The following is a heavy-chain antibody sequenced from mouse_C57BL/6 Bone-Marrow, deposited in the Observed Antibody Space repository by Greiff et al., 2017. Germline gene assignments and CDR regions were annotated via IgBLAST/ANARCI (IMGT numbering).Heavy chain of an antibody. Sequence: VQLQQSGPELVKPGASVKISCKASGYTFTDYYMTWVKQSHGKSLEWIGDLNPNNGGTSYNQKFKGKDTLTVDKSSITAYMELRSLTSEDSAIYYCARGYYDYLWGQGTTLTVSS. V-gene: IGHV1-26*01. CDR2: LNPNNGGT. J-gene: IGHJ2*01. CDR3: ARGYYDYL. CDR1: GYTFTDYY. D-gene: IGHD2-4*01.